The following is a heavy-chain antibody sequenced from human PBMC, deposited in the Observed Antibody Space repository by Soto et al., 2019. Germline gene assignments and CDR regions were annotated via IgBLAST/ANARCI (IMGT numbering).Heavy chain of an antibody. V-gene: IGHV3-49*03. CDR2: IRNKAYGGTT. Sequence: GGSLRLSCTASGFTFGDYAMSWFRQAPGKGLEWVGFIRNKAYGGTTEYAASVKGRFTISRDDSKSIAYLQMNSLKTEDTAVYYCTRVNHLGYCSGGSCYGGDAFDIWGQGTMVTVSS. J-gene: IGHJ3*02. CDR1: GFTFGDYA. D-gene: IGHD2-15*01. CDR3: TRVNHLGYCSGGSCYGGDAFDI.